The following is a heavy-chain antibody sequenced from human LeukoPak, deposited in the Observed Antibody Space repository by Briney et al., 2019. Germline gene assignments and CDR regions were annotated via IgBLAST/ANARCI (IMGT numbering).Heavy chain of an antibody. Sequence: GGSLRLSCAASGFTFSSYSMNWVRQTPGKGLEWVSYISTGSSFIYYAGSVKGRFTISRDNAKGSLFLQMNSLRAEDTAVYYCARGPLMDVWGQGTTVTVSS. CDR2: ISTGSSFI. CDR1: GFTFSSYS. CDR3: ARGPLMDV. J-gene: IGHJ6*02. V-gene: IGHV3-21*01.